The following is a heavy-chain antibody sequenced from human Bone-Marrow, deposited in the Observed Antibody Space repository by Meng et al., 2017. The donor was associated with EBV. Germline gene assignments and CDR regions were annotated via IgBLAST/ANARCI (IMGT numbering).Heavy chain of an antibody. CDR3: VRSFYDEYPA. Sequence: EAQRWEAGGGLLKPGGSLRVSCAASGCTFTRSDMHRVRRATGKGREWVSGIGTAGDTYSPDSTKGRFTISREDANNSLYLQMNSLRVGDTAMYYCVRSFYDEYPAWGQGTLVTVFS. CDR2: IGTAGDT. CDR1: GCTFTRSD. D-gene: IGHD3-3*01. V-gene: IGHV3-13*01. J-gene: IGHJ5*02.